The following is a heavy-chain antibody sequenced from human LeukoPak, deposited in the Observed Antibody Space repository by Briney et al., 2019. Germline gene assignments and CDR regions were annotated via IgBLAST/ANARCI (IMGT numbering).Heavy chain of an antibody. CDR2: MNPNRGNT. J-gene: IGHJ4*02. Sequence: ASVKVSCKASGYTFTSYGINWVRQATGQGLEWMGWMNPNRGNTGYAQKFQGRVTITRNTSISTAYMELSSLRSEDTAVYYCAVIHSQSADCSGGSCRYYFDYWGQGTLVTVSS. CDR1: GYTFTSYG. D-gene: IGHD2-15*01. V-gene: IGHV1-8*03. CDR3: AVIHSQSADCSGGSCRYYFDY.